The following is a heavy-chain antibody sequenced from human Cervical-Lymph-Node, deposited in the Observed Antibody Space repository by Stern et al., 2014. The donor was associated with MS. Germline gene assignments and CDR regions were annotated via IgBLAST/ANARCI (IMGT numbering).Heavy chain of an antibody. CDR3: AREVAGHRLGMMDV. CDR1: GYTFPSYY. J-gene: IGHJ6*02. CDR2: INPSGGST. D-gene: IGHD6-19*01. Sequence: QVQLVQSGAEVKTPGASVKLSCKASGYTFPSYYMHWVRQAPGQGLELMGIINPSGGSTNYAQKFQGRVTLTRDTSTSTVYMELSSLRSEDTAVYYCAREVAGHRLGMMDVWGQGTSVTVSS. V-gene: IGHV1-46*01.